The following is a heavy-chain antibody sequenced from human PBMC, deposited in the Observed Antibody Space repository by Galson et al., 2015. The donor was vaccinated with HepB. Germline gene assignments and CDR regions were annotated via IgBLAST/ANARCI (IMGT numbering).Heavy chain of an antibody. V-gene: IGHV1-69*01. D-gene: IGHD4-17*01. CDR3: ARGAMVTTGIMFFYYGLDV. CDR1: GGTFSSYV. Sequence: GGTFSSYVISWVRQAPGQGLEWMGRIIPIFGTANYAQKFQGRVTITADESTSTAYMEMSSLRSEDTAVYYCARGAMVTTGIMFFYYGLDVWGQGTTVTVSS. CDR2: IIPIFGTA. J-gene: IGHJ6*02.